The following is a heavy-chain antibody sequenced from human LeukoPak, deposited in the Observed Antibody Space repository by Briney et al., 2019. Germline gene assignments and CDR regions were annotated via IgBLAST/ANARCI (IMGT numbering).Heavy chain of an antibody. J-gene: IGHJ4*02. D-gene: IGHD2-21*02. Sequence: SEALSLTCTVSGGSISGSTSYWGWIRQHPGQGLEWIATIYYSGSTYYNPSLKSRATISVDTSRNQFSLRLSSVTATDTAIYYCARRPGGDRYYFNYWGQGTLVTVSS. CDR1: GGSISGSTSY. CDR3: ARRPGGDRYYFNY. V-gene: IGHV4-39*01. CDR2: IYYSGST.